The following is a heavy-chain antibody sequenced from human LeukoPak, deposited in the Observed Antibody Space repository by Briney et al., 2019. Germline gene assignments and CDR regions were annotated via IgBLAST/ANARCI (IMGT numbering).Heavy chain of an antibody. J-gene: IGHJ3*02. Sequence: GGSLRLSCAASGFTFRSHAMSWVRQAPGKGLEWVAAITGSGGATYYADSVKGRFAISRDNSKNTLYLQMNSLRAEDTAVYYCVQEGPRGLAFDIWGQGTKVTVSS. CDR3: VQEGPRGLAFDI. V-gene: IGHV3-23*01. CDR2: ITGSGGAT. CDR1: GFTFRSHA.